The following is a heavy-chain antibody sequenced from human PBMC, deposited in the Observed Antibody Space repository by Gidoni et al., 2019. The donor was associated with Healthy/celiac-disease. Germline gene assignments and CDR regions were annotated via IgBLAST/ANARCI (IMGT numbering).Heavy chain of an antibody. V-gene: IGHV1-69*06. CDR2: IIPIFGTA. CDR1: GGTFSSYA. D-gene: IGHD6-6*01. J-gene: IGHJ4*02. CDR3: AREVVIAAHYFDY. Sequence: QVQLVQSGAAVTTPGSSVKVSCQAAGGTFSSYAISWVRQAPGQGLEWMGGIIPIFGTANYAQKFQGRVTITADKSTSTAYMELSSLRSEDTAVYYCAREVVIAAHYFDYWGQGTLVTVSS.